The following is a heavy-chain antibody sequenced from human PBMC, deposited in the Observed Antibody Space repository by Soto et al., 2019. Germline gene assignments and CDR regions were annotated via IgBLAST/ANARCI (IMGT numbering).Heavy chain of an antibody. CDR1: GFTFSSYG. V-gene: IGHV3-30*18. Sequence: GGSLRLSCAASGFTFSSYGMHWVRQAPGKGLEWVAVISYDGSNKYYAESVKGRITISRDNSKNTLYLQMNSLRAEDTAVYYCAKETTVTTYNWFDPWGQGTLVTVSS. CDR3: AKETTVTTYNWFDP. D-gene: IGHD4-4*01. J-gene: IGHJ5*02. CDR2: ISYDGSNK.